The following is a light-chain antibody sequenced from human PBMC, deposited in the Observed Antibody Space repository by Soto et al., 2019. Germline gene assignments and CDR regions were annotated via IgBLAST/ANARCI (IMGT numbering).Light chain of an antibody. CDR1: QRLLHSNGNTF. V-gene: IGKV2-28*01. CDR2: LGS. CDR3: MQDLETPYT. J-gene: IGKJ2*01. Sequence: EIVMTQSPPSLTVTPGEPASISCRSSQRLLHSNGNTFLDWYLQKPGQSPQLLIYLGSNRASGVPDRVSGSEAGTDSTLKISRVEDEDVGVYYCMQDLETPYTFGQGTKGDIK.